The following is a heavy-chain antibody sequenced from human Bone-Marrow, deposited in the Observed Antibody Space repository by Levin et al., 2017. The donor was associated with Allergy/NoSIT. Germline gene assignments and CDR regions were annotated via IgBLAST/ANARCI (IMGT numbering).Heavy chain of an antibody. CDR3: ARGYDYGDYAEAEDFYYGLDV. CDR2: IKEDGSDK. V-gene: IGHV3-7*01. CDR1: GFSFSTYW. Sequence: GESLKISCVASGFSFSTYWMSWVRQTPGKGLEWVANIKEDGSDKYYVDSVKGRVTVSRDNAKNSLYLQMNSLRAEDTAVYYCARGYDYGDYAEAEDFYYGLDVWGQGTTVTVS. D-gene: IGHD4-17*01. J-gene: IGHJ6*02.